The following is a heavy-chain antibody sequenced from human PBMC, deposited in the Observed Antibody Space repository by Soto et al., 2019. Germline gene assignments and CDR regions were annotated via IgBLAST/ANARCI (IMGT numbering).Heavy chain of an antibody. CDR3: ARAGIAAAGSGEYGMDV. Sequence: QVRLVQSGAELKKPGASVKVSCKASGSTFTGHYIHWVRQAPGQGLEWMGWINPNSGTTKYAQKFQGRVTLTRETSITTAYMELNSLKSDDTAVYYCARAGIAAAGSGEYGMDVW. CDR2: INPNSGTT. D-gene: IGHD6-13*01. CDR1: GSTFTGHY. V-gene: IGHV1-2*02. J-gene: IGHJ6*01.